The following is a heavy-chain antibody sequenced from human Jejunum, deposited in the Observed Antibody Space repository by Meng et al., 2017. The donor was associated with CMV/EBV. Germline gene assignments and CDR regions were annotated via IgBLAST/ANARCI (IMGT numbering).Heavy chain of an antibody. CDR2: ISYDGSNK. CDR1: SNYA. J-gene: IGHJ3*02. CDR3: ARRGGYCSSPNCPGSFDI. D-gene: IGHD2-2*01. Sequence: SNYAMHWVSQVPGKGLEWVAVISYDGSNKNYADSVKGRFAISRDNSKNTLYLQINSLTAEDTAVYYCARRGGYCSSPNCPGSFDIWGHGTMVTVSS. V-gene: IGHV3-30*09.